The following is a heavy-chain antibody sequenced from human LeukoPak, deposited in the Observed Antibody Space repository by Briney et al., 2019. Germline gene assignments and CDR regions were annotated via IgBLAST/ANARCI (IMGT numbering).Heavy chain of an antibody. CDR2: VSDTGGDT. J-gene: IGHJ4*02. V-gene: IGHV3-23*01. CDR1: GFTFNKSP. CDR3: ATGAYFAD. D-gene: IGHD2-21*01. Sequence: GGSLRLSCAASGFTFNKSPMTWGRHALGKGVEWVSTVSDTGGDTYHADSVKGRFTISRDNSMNRLYLQTNSLRAEDTAVYYCATGAYFADWGQGTLVTVSS.